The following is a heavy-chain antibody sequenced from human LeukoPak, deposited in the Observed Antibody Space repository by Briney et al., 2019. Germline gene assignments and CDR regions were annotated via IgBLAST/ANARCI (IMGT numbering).Heavy chain of an antibody. CDR3: ANRRHCSGGSCQDY. CDR2: ISGSGGST. J-gene: IGHJ4*02. CDR1: GFTFSSYW. Sequence: GGSLRLSCAASGFTFSSYWMSWVRQAPGKGLEWVSAISGSGGSTYYADSVKGRFTISRDNSKNTLYLQMNSLRAEDTAVYYCANRRHCSGGSCQDYWGQGTLVTVSS. V-gene: IGHV3-23*01. D-gene: IGHD2-15*01.